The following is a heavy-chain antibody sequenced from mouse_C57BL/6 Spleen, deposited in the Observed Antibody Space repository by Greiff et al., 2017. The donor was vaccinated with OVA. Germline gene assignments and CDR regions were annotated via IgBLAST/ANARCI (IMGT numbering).Heavy chain of an antibody. J-gene: IGHJ2*01. CDR2: INYDGSST. V-gene: IGHV5-16*01. D-gene: IGHD3-2*02. CDR1: GFTFSDYY. CDR3: ARGSSGPRGLFDY. Sequence: EVQRVESEGGLVQPGSSMKLSCTASGFTFSDYYMAWVRQVPEKGLEWVANINYDGSSTYYLDSLKSRFIISRDNAKNILYLQMSSLKSEDTATYYCARGSSGPRGLFDYWGQGTTLTVSS.